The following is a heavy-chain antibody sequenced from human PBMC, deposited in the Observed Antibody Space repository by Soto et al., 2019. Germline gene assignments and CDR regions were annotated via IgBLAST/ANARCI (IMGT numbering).Heavy chain of an antibody. V-gene: IGHV1-3*01. J-gene: IGHJ6*03. CDR3: ARDGYSYFYLSATASTYYYTLF. CDR2: INAGNGNT. D-gene: IGHD5-18*01. Sequence: ASVKVSWKASGYTFTSYAMHWVRQAPGQRLEWMGWINAGNGNTKYSQKFQGRVTITRDTSASTAYMELSSLRSEDTAVYYCARDGYSYFYLSATASTYYYTLFLGEGLTISVS. CDR1: GYTFTSYA.